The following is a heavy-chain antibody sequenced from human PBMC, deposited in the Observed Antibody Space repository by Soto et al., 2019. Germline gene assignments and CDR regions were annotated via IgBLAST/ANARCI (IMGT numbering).Heavy chain of an antibody. J-gene: IGHJ4*01. CDR3: ARVGLYSSSWYGRNYYLDY. D-gene: IGHD6-13*01. CDR2: IIPIFGTA. CDR1: GGTFSSYA. Sequence: ASVKVSCKASGGTFSSYAISWVRQAPGQGLEWMGGIIPIFGTANYAQRFQGRVTITADESTSTAYMELSSLRSEDTAVYYCARVGLYSSSWYGRNYYLDYWG. V-gene: IGHV1-69*13.